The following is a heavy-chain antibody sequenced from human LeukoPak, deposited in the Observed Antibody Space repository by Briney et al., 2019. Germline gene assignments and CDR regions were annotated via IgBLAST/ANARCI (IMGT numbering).Heavy chain of an antibody. CDR3: AKRKGVWGNYFDP. CDR1: GGSISTSSYY. D-gene: IGHD3-16*01. J-gene: IGHJ5*02. V-gene: IGHV4-39*01. CDR2: IYYSGST. Sequence: SETLSLTCTVSGGSISTSSYYWGWIRQPPGKGLECIGNIYYSGSTYYNPSLKSRVTISVDTSKNQFSLKLSSVTAADTALYYCAKRKGVWGNYFDPWGQGTLVTVSS.